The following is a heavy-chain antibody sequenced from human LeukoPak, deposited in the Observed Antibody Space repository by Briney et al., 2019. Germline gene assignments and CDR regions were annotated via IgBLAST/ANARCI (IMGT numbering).Heavy chain of an antibody. D-gene: IGHD5-18*01. J-gene: IGHJ4*02. CDR3: ARDKGLWDNTAMVLYYFDY. CDR2: INPNSGGT. V-gene: IGHV1-2*02. Sequence: ASVQVSCKASGYTFTGYYMHWVRQAPGQGLEWMGWINPNSGGTNYAQKFQGRVTMTRDTSISTAYMELSRLRSDDTAVYYCARDKGLWDNTAMVLYYFDYWGQGTLVTVSS. CDR1: GYTFTGYY.